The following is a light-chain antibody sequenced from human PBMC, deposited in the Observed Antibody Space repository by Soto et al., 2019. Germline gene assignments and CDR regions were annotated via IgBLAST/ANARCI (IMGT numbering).Light chain of an antibody. CDR2: DAY. CDR1: QSVSGW. V-gene: IGKV1-5*01. CDR3: QQYETFSGT. Sequence: DIQMTQSPSTLSASVGATVTVTGRASQSVSGWLAWYQQKPGEAPKLLIYDAYALPRGVTSRFSGSGSGTKFTLTIASLQPDDFATYYCQQYETFSGTVGPVTQVEIK. J-gene: IGKJ4*02.